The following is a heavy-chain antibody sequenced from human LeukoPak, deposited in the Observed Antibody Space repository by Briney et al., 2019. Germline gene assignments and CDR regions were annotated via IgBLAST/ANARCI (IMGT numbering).Heavy chain of an antibody. J-gene: IGHJ4*03. CDR3: ARGPTISETGYFDY. Sequence: SETVSLICAVYGGALSTYYWIWIRQSPGKAREWIAEINHRGYTKYNPSVKSRVTISVDTSKNQFSLKITSLTAADTAVYYCARGPTISETGYFDYWGQGTLVTVSS. V-gene: IGHV4-34*01. CDR1: GGALSTYY. D-gene: IGHD1-1*01. CDR2: INHRGYT.